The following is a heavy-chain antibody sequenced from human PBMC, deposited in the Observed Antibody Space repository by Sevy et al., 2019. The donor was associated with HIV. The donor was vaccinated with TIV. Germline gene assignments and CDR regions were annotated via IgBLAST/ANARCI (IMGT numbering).Heavy chain of an antibody. CDR1: GFTFSNAW. D-gene: IGHD6-13*01. CDR3: TTDSIAAKAGFDY. CDR2: IKSKTDGGTT. J-gene: IGHJ4*02. Sequence: GGSLRLSCAASGFTFSNAWMSWVRQAPGKGLEWVGRIKSKTDGGTTDYAAPVKGRFTISRDDSKNTLYLQMNSLKTEDTAVYYCTTDSIAAKAGFDYWGQGTLVTVSS. V-gene: IGHV3-15*01.